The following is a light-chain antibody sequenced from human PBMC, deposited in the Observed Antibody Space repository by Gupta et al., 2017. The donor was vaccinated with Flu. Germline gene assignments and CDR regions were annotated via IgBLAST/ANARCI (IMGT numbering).Light chain of an antibody. J-gene: IGKJ1*01. CDR3: MHRTRWPWT. CDR2: KAS. Sequence: DAVMTQSPLSLPVTLGQSASISCRSSQSLVYSDGDSYVSWFHQRPGQSPRRLIYKASNRDSGVPDRISGSGSGTDFTLKISRVEAEDVGVYYCMHRTRWPWTFGQGTKVEIK. V-gene: IGKV2-30*01. CDR1: QSLVYSDGDSY.